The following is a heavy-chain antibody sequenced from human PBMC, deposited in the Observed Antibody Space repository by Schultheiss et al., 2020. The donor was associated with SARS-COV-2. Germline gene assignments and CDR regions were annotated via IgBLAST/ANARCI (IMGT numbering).Heavy chain of an antibody. V-gene: IGHV3-66*01. Sequence: GGSLRLSCAASGFTVSSNYMSWVRQALGKGLEWVSVIYSGGSTYYADSVKGRFTISRDNSKNTLYLQMNSLRAEDTAVYYCARAAVYYDFWSGYYPKVVGWFDPWGQGTLVTVSS. CDR1: GFTVSSNY. CDR3: ARAAVYYDFWSGYYPKVVGWFDP. J-gene: IGHJ5*02. CDR2: IYSGGST. D-gene: IGHD3-3*01.